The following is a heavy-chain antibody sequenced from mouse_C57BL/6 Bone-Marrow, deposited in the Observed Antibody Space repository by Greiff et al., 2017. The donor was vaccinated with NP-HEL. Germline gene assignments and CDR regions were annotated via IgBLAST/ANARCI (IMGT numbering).Heavy chain of an antibody. CDR3: ARLGLTQAIFAY. D-gene: IGHD3-2*02. Sequence: EVQGVESGGDLVKPGGSLKLSCAASGFTFSSYGMSWVRQTPDKRLEWVATISSGGSYTYYPDSVKGRFTISRGNAKNTLYLQMSNLKSEDTAMYYCARLGLTQAIFAYWGQGTLVTVSA. CDR1: GFTFSSYG. J-gene: IGHJ3*01. V-gene: IGHV5-6*01. CDR2: ISSGGSYT.